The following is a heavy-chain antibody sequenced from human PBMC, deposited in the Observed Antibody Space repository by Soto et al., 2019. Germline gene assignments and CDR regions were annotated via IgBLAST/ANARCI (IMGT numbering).Heavy chain of an antibody. Sequence: QVQLVQSGAEVKKPGASVKVSCKASGYTFTSYGISWVRQAPGQGLEWLGWISAYDGNTNYAQRLHGRVFMTTDTSTRTAYMELRSLRSDDTAVYYCARGGYYDSSGSRNYYYYGINVWGQGPTVTVSS. J-gene: IGHJ6*02. CDR1: GYTFTSYG. D-gene: IGHD3-22*01. CDR3: ARGGYYDSSGSRNYYYYGINV. V-gene: IGHV1-18*01. CDR2: ISAYDGNT.